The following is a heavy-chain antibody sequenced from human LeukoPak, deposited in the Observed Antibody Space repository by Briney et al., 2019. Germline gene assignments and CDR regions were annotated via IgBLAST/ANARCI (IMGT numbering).Heavy chain of an antibody. CDR2: ISAYNGNT. Sequence: ASVKVSCKASGYTFTSYGISWVRQAPGQGLEWMGWISAYNGNTNYAQKLQGRVTMTTDTSTSTAYMELSSLRSEDTAVYYCARDGGSYGPKYYFDYWGQGTLVTVSS. CDR3: ARDGGSYGPKYYFDY. D-gene: IGHD5-18*01. CDR1: GYTFTSYG. V-gene: IGHV1-18*01. J-gene: IGHJ4*02.